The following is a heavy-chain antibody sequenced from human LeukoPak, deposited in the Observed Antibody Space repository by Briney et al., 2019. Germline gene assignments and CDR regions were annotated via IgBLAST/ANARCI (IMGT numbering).Heavy chain of an antibody. Sequence: ASVKVSCKASGGTFSSYAISWVRQAPGQGLEWMGGIIPIFGTANYAQKFQGRVTITTDESTSTACMELSSLRSEDTAVYYCARDGPGLYYYMDVWAKGPRSPSP. J-gene: IGHJ6*03. CDR2: IIPIFGTA. CDR3: ARDGPGLYYYMDV. V-gene: IGHV1-69*05. CDR1: GGTFSSYA.